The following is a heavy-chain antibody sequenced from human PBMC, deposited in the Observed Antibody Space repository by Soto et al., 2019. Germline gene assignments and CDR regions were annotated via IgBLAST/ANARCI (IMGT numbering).Heavy chain of an antibody. J-gene: IGHJ4*01. V-gene: IGHV4-59*01. CDR2: IYYSGST. CDR3: ARDNGSGYDYRY. CDR1: GGSISSYY. Sequence: PSETLSLTCTVSGGSISSYYWSWIRQPPGKGLEWIGYIYYSGSTNYNPSLKSRVTISVDTSKNQFSLKLSSVTAADTAVYYCARDNGSGYDYRYWGHGTLVTVSS. D-gene: IGHD5-12*01.